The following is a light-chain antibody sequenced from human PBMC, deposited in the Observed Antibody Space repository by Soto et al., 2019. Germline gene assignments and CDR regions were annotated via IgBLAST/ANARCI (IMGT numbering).Light chain of an antibody. V-gene: IGKV3-11*01. Sequence: EIVLTHSPATLSLSPGERATLSCRASQSVSSYLAWYQQKPGQAPRLLIYDASSRATGIPARFSGSGSGTDFTPTISGLEPEEFAVYYCQQRSNWYTFGQGTKLEIK. CDR3: QQRSNWYT. CDR2: DAS. CDR1: QSVSSY. J-gene: IGKJ2*01.